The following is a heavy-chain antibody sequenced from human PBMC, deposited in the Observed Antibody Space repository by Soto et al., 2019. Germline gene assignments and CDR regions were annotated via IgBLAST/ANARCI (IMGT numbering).Heavy chain of an antibody. CDR3: AKSKATNYYYYAMNV. D-gene: IGHD5-12*01. Sequence: VGSLRLSCTASGFTFSSYAMSWVRQAPGKGLEWVSAITGSGGSTYYADSVKGRFTISRDNSKNTLYLQMNSLRAEDTALYYCAKSKATNYYYYAMNVWGQGTTVTVSS. V-gene: IGHV3-23*01. CDR1: GFTFSSYA. CDR2: ITGSGGST. J-gene: IGHJ6*02.